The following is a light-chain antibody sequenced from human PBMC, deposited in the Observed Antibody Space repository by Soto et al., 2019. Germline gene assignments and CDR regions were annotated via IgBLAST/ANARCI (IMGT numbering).Light chain of an antibody. Sequence: DIQMTQFPSTLSASVGDSVTITCRASQSIRSWLAWYQQKPGKAPRLLIYKASTLESGVPSRVSGSVSGTEFTLTISSLQPDDFATYYCQEYSDLWTFGQGTKVEIK. V-gene: IGKV1-5*03. CDR3: QEYSDLWT. CDR2: KAS. J-gene: IGKJ1*01. CDR1: QSIRSW.